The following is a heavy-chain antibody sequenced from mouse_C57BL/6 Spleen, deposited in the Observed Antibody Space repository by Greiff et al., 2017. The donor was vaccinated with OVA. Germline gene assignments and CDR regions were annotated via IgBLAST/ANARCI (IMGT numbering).Heavy chain of an antibody. D-gene: IGHD2-3*01. Sequence: QVQLQQPGAELVRPGSSVKLSCKASGYTFTSYWMHWVQQRPIQGLEWIGNIDPSDSETHYNQKFKDKATLTVDKSSSTAYMQLSSLTSEDSAVYYCARSKVTHWYFDVWGTGTTVTVSS. CDR2: IDPSDSET. CDR3: ARSKVTHWYFDV. J-gene: IGHJ1*03. CDR1: GYTFTSYW. V-gene: IGHV1-52*01.